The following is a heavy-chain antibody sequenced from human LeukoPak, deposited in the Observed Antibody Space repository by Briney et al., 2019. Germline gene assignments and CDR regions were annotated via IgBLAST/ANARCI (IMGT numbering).Heavy chain of an antibody. Sequence: SETLSLTCAVYGGSFSGYYWSWIRQPPGKGLEWIGEINHSGSTNYNPSLKSRVTISVDTSKNQFSLKLSSVTAADTAVYYCARDPSNTSGRYIYFDSWSQGALVTVSS. CDR1: GGSFSGYY. CDR2: INHSGST. V-gene: IGHV4-34*01. CDR3: ARDPSNTSGRYIYFDS. D-gene: IGHD6-19*01. J-gene: IGHJ4*02.